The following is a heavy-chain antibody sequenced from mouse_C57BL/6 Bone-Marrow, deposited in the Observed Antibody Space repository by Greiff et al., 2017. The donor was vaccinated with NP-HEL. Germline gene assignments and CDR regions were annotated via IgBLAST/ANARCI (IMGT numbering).Heavy chain of an antibody. CDR2: IFPGSGST. D-gene: IGHD1-1*01. Sequence: QVQLKESGPELVKPGASVKISCKASGYTFTDYYINWVKQRPGQGLEWIGWIFPGSGSTYYNEKFKGKATLTVDKSSSTAYMQLSSLTSEDSAVYYCHYYGSWYWGQGTLVTVSA. CDR1: GYTFTDYY. J-gene: IGHJ3*01. CDR3: HYYGSWY. V-gene: IGHV1-75*01.